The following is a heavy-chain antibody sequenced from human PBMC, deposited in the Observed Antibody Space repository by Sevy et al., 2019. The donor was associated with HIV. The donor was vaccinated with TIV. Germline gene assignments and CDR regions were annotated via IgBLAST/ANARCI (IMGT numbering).Heavy chain of an antibody. CDR2: IIPIFGTA. V-gene: IGHV1-69*13. J-gene: IGHJ6*02. CDR1: GGTFSSYA. Sequence: ASMKVSCKASGGTFSSYAISWVRQAPGQGLEWMGGIIPIFGTANYAQKFQGRVTITADESTSTAYMELSSLRSEDTAVYYCARGVEMATIMYYYYGMDVWGQGTTVTVSS. D-gene: IGHD5-12*01. CDR3: ARGVEMATIMYYYYGMDV.